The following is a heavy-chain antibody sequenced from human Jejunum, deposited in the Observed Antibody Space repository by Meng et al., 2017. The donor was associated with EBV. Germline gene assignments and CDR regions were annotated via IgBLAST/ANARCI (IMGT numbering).Heavy chain of an antibody. Sequence: QLRLRESGSGLVKPSETLSLTWAVSCVSIGSGGYSWHGSRQPPGKGLQWIGYIYYSGSAFYNPSLKSRVTLSVDRSKNQFSLNLSSVTAADTAVYYCARGAYFDYWGQGTLVTVSS. CDR3: ARGAYFDY. CDR1: CVSIGSGGYS. CDR2: IYYSGSA. V-gene: IGHV4-30-2*01. J-gene: IGHJ4*02.